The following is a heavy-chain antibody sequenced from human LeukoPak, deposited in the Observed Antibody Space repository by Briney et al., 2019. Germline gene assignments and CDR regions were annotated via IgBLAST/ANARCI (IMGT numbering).Heavy chain of an antibody. J-gene: IGHJ4*02. Sequence: SETLSLTCTVSGGSISSYHWSWIRQPPGKGLEWIGYIYYSGSTNYNPSLKSRVTISVDTSKNQFSLKLSSVTAADTAVYYCARHLGTTGVDYWGQGTLVTVSS. V-gene: IGHV4-59*08. CDR3: ARHLGTTGVDY. CDR1: GGSISSYH. D-gene: IGHD4-17*01. CDR2: IYYSGST.